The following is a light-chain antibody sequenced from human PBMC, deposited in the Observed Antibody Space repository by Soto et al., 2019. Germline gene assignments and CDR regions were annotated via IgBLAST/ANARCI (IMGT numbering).Light chain of an antibody. Sequence: NFMLTQPHSVSESPGKTVTISCTRSSGSIASNYVHWYQQRPGSAPTTVIYEDNQRPSGVPDRFSGSIDSSSNSASLTISALKTEDEADYHCQSYDSLNVVLGGGTKLTVL. V-gene: IGLV6-57*04. CDR1: SGSIASNY. CDR3: QSYDSLNVV. CDR2: EDN. J-gene: IGLJ3*02.